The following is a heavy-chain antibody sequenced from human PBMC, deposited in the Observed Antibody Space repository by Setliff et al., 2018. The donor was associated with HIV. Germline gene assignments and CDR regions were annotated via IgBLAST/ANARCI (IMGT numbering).Heavy chain of an antibody. CDR1: GDNVSSGTSA. CDR3: VRDRGISSFET. CDR2: TYYRSTWRF. J-gene: IGHJ3*02. D-gene: IGHD3-10*01. Sequence: PSQTLSLTCAISGDNVSSGTSAWSWIRQSPSRGLEWLGRTYYRSTWRFGYADSVRGRISIAPDTSKNQFSMQLKSVTPEDAAVYFCVRDRGISSFETWGQGTKGTVSS. V-gene: IGHV6-1*01.